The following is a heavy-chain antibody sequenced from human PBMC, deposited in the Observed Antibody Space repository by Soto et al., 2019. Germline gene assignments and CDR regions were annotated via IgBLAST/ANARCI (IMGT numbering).Heavy chain of an antibody. V-gene: IGHV1-3*01. J-gene: IGHJ3*02. CDR2: INAGNGNT. CDR3: ARSPYSSSPRHDAFDI. Sequence: ASVKVSCKASGYTFTSYAMHWVRQAPGQRLEWMGWINAGNGNTKYSQKFQGRVTITRDTSASTAYMELSSLRSEDTAVYYCARSPYSSSPRHDAFDIRGQGTMVTVSS. CDR1: GYTFTSYA. D-gene: IGHD6-13*01.